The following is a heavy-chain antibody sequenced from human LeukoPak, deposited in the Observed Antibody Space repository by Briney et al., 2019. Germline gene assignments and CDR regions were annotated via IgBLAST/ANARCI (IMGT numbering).Heavy chain of an antibody. D-gene: IGHD3-10*01. J-gene: IGHJ4*02. Sequence: GGTLRLSCAASGFTFSSFAMSWVRQAPGKGLEWVSSVSTSGGDTYNADSVKGRFTISRDNAKNTVFLQMSSLRAEDTALYYCARKSASGNYPLDYWGQGTLVTVSS. CDR1: GFTFSSFA. CDR2: VSTSGGDT. CDR3: ARKSASGNYPLDY. V-gene: IGHV3-23*01.